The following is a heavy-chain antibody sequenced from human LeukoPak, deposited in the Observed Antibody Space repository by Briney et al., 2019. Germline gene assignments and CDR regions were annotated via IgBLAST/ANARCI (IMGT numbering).Heavy chain of an antibody. D-gene: IGHD3-10*01. CDR3: TKNQYSGTIITPLDPFDV. CDR2: IYPNTGGT. CDR1: GYTFTRYY. Sequence: GSSGKVSCKASGYTFTRYYLHWLRQAPGQGIEGMRWIYPNTGGTNFAQKFQGRITMTGDTSINTVYMELNRLRSDDTAVYYCTKNQYSGTIITPLDPFDVWGQGTMVTVSS. V-gene: IGHV1-2*02. J-gene: IGHJ3*01.